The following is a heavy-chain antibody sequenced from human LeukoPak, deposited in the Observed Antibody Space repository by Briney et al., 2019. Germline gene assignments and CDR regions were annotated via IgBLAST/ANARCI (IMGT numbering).Heavy chain of an antibody. Sequence: SGGSLRLSCSASGFTFSRYAMHWVRQAPGKGLEYVSGINNNGGSTYYSDSVKARLTISRDNSKNTLFLQMASLRAEDTAVYYCVKTMMTFGGVIRTDAFDIWGQGTMVTVSS. CDR2: INNNGGST. J-gene: IGHJ3*02. CDR1: GFTFSRYA. V-gene: IGHV3-64D*06. CDR3: VKTMMTFGGVIRTDAFDI. D-gene: IGHD3-16*01.